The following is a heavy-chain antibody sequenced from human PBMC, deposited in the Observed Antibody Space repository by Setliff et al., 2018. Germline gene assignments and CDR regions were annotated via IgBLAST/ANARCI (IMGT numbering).Heavy chain of an antibody. CDR3: ARVRNTQNGFFDY. CDR1: GFTFSSYA. CDR2: INHSGST. D-gene: IGHD1-1*01. Sequence: GSLRLSCAASGFTFSSYAMSWVRQPPGKGLEWIGEINHSGSTNYNPSLKSRVTISVDTSKNQFSLRLTSVTAADTAIYYCARVRNTQNGFFDYWSQGTLVTVSS. V-gene: IGHV4-34*01. J-gene: IGHJ4*02.